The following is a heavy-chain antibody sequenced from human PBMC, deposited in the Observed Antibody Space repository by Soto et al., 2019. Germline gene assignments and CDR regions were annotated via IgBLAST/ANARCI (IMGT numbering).Heavy chain of an antibody. CDR3: ARGERGGFDL. D-gene: IGHD2-15*01. V-gene: IGHV3-74*01. J-gene: IGHJ3*01. CDR1: GFTFNYYW. Sequence: EVQLVESEGGLVQRGGSLRLSCAASGFTFNYYWMHWVRQAPGQGLVWVSHIQNDGSRTTYADSVKGRFTISRDNAKNTVYLQMNSLRAEATAVYYCARGERGGFDLWGQGTTVTVSS. CDR2: IQNDGSRT.